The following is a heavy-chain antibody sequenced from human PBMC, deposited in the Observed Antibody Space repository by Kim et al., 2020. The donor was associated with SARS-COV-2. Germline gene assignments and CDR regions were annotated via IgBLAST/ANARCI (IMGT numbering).Heavy chain of an antibody. D-gene: IGHD3-10*01. V-gene: IGHV1-69*01. CDR3: ARDPYYYGSGYGMDV. J-gene: IGHJ6*02. Sequence: PKFQGRVTITADESTSTAYMELSSLRSEDTAVYYCARDPYYYGSGYGMDVWGQGTTVTVSS.